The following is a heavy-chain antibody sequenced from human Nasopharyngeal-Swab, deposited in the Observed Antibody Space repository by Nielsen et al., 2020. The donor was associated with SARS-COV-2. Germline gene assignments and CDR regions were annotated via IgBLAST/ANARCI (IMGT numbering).Heavy chain of an antibody. J-gene: IGHJ4*02. CDR3: ARGGIAARPDYFDY. D-gene: IGHD6-6*01. CDR1: GGSFSGYY. CDR2: IYHSGST. V-gene: IGHV4-34*01. Sequence: SETLSLTCAVYGGSFSGYYWSWIRQPPGKGLEWIGEIYHSGSTNYNPSLKSRVTISVDTSKNQFPLMLSSVTAADTAVYYCARGGIAARPDYFDYWGQGTLVTVSS.